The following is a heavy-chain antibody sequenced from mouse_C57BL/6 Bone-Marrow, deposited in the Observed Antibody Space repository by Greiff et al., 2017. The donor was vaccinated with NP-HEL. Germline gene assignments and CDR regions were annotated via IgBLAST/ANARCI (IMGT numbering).Heavy chain of an antibody. V-gene: IGHV1-26*01. CDR3: ARWEITTVSYFDY. D-gene: IGHD1-1*01. J-gene: IGHJ2*01. CDR1: GYTFTDYY. CDR2: INPNNGGT. Sequence: VQLQQSGPELVKPGASVKISCKASGYTFTDYYMNWVKQSHGKSLEWIGDINPNNGGTSYNQKFKGKATLTVDKSSSTAYMELRSLTSEDSAVYYCARWEITTVSYFDYWGQGTTLTVSS.